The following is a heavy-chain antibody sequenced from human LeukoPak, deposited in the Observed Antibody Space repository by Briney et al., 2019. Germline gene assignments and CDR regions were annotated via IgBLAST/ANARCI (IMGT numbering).Heavy chain of an antibody. J-gene: IGHJ4*02. CDR3: ASAQIVGATHSDY. CDR1: GGSFGGYY. V-gene: IGHV4-34*01. CDR2: INHSGST. Sequence: SETLSLTSVVYGGSFGGYYWGCIRPLPEQLLVWNGEINHSGSTNYNPSLKSRVTISVDTSKNQFSLKLSSVTAADTAVYYCASAQIVGATHSDYWGQGTLVTVSS. D-gene: IGHD1-26*01.